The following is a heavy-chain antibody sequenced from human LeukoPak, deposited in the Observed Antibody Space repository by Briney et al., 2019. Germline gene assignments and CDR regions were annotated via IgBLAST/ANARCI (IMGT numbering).Heavy chain of an antibody. V-gene: IGHV4-30-2*06. Sequence: SETLSLTCTVSGGSISSGGHPWSWIRQSPGKGLEWIGYIYDSGSTFYNPSLKSRVTMSIDRSNNQFSLKLSSVTAADTAVYYCARESNINNWFDPWGQGTLVTVSS. J-gene: IGHJ5*02. CDR1: GGSISSGGHP. D-gene: IGHD2/OR15-2a*01. CDR3: ARESNINNWFDP. CDR2: IYDSGST.